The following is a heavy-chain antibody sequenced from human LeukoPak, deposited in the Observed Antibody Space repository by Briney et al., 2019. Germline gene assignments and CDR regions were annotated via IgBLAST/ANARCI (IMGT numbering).Heavy chain of an antibody. CDR2: IKQDGSQK. CDR1: GFMYRSYW. D-gene: IGHD4-17*01. CDR3: ARDPTVTNFHDAFDI. V-gene: IGHV3-7*05. J-gene: IGHJ3*02. Sequence: GRSLRLFCATSGFMYRSYWMSCVRQAPGKGLEWVATIKQDGSQKEYVDSVKGRFTISRDNAKNSLYLQMNSLRAEDTAVYYCARDPTVTNFHDAFDIWGQGTMVTVSS.